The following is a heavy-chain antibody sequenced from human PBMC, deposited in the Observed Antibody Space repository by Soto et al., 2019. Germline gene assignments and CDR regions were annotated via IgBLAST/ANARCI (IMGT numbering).Heavy chain of an antibody. Sequence: EVQLLESGGGLVQPGGSLRLSCVVSGFTFGSYAMSWVRQAPGKGPEWVAILGGNGFTTYYADSVKGRFTISGDKSKSSLLLQMNSVSAADSCVYYCAKDIRASLNFFYYMAVWGRGTAVTVSS. D-gene: IGHD2-2*01. CDR1: GFTFGSYA. J-gene: IGHJ6*03. CDR2: LGGNGFTT. V-gene: IGHV3-23*01. CDR3: AKDIRASLNFFYYMAV.